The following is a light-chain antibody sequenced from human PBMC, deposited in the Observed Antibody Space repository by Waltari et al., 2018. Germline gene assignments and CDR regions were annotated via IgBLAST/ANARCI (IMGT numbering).Light chain of an antibody. CDR2: EVF. CDR1: TSYVGSYDL. J-gene: IGLJ1*01. Sequence: QSALTQPASVSGTPGQSITISCSGTTSYVGSYDLVSWYQQHPGKAPKLLICEVFKRPPDTSSRFSGAKSGSTASLTISGLQPEDEADYYCCSYAGRGTYVFGSGTKVTVL. CDR3: CSYAGRGTYV. V-gene: IGLV2-23*02.